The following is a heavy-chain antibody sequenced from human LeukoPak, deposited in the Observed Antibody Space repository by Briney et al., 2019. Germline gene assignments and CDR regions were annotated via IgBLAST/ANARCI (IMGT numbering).Heavy chain of an antibody. CDR1: GGXISSYY. D-gene: IGHD5-12*01. V-gene: IGHV4-59*08. Sequence: SETLSLTCTVSGGXISSYYCSWIRQPPGKGLEWIGYIYYSGSTNYNPSLTSRVTISVDTSKNQFSLKLRFLTAADTAVYYCARFAVDSLMVFDYWGQGTLVTVSS. J-gene: IGHJ4*02. CDR3: ARFAVDSLMVFDY. CDR2: IYYSGST.